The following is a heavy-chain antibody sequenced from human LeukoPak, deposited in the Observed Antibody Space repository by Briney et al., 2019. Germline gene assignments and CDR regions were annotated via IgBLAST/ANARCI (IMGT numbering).Heavy chain of an antibody. CDR2: ISTSSSYR. D-gene: IGHD5-18*01. J-gene: IGHJ2*01. CDR3: ARDGSGYNYGYWYFDL. V-gene: IGHV3-21*01. Sequence: GGSLRLSCAASGFTFRTYSMNWVRQAPGKGLEWVSSISTSSSYRYYADSVKGRFTISRDDAKNSLYLQMNSLRVEDTAIYYCARDGSGYNYGYWYFDLWGRGTLVTVSS. CDR1: GFTFRTYS.